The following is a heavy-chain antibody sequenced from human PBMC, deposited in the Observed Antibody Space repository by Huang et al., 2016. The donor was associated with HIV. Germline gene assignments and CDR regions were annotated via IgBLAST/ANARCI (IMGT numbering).Heavy chain of an antibody. CDR2: INSDGSST. V-gene: IGHV3-74*01. CDR1: GFSISSYW. CDR3: ARDPRIQSWLNFFDY. Sequence: EVQLVESGGGLVQPGGSLRLSCAVSGFSISSYWMHWVRQAPGKGLVWVSRINSDGSSTSSAESVKGRFTISRDNAKNTLYLQMNSLRAEDTAVYYCARDPRIQSWLNFFDYWGQGTLVSVSS. D-gene: IGHD3-22*01. J-gene: IGHJ4*02.